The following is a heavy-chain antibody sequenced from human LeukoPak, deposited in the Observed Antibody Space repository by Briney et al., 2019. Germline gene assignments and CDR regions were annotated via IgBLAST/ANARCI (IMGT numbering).Heavy chain of an antibody. J-gene: IGHJ4*02. D-gene: IGHD2-2*01. CDR1: GYSFTTYW. CDR2: IYPGDSDT. CDR3: ARRQGCSSTSCPPDY. V-gene: IGHV5-51*01. Sequence: PGESLKISGRGSGYSFTTYWIGWVRQMPGKGVEWIGIIYPGDSDTRYTPSFQRQVTMSADKPITTAYLQGSRLKASDTAMYYCARRQGCSSTSCPPDYWGEGALVTVS.